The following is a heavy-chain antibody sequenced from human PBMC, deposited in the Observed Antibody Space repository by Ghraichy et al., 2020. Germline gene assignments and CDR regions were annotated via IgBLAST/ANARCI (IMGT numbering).Heavy chain of an antibody. CDR3: ARGVVRLATKSNY. CDR2: INDTGNT. D-gene: IGHD4-23*01. CDR1: GGTFNGYY. V-gene: IGHV4-34*01. Sequence: SQTLSLTCAVNGGTFNGYYWSWIRQSPGKGLEWIGEINDTGNTNCNPSLKSRVTMSVDTSKNQFSLKMSSVTAADTAVYYCARGVVRLATKSNYWGQGTLVTVSS. J-gene: IGHJ4*02.